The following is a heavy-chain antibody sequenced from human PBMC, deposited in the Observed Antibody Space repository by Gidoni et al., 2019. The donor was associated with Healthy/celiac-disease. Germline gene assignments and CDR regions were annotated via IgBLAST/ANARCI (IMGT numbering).Heavy chain of an antibody. Sequence: QLQLQESGPGLVKPSETLSLTCTVSGGSISSSSYYWGWIRQPPGKGLEWIGSIYYSGSTYYNPSLKSRVTISVDTSKNQFSLKLSSVTAADTAVYYCARHFGGYAWFDPWGQGTLVTVSS. CDR2: IYYSGST. J-gene: IGHJ5*02. D-gene: IGHD5-12*01. V-gene: IGHV4-39*01. CDR1: GGSISSSSYY. CDR3: ARHFGGYAWFDP.